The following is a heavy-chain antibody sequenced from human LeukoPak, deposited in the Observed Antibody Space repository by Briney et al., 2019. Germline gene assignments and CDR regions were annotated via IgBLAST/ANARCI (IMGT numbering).Heavy chain of an antibody. D-gene: IGHD5-18*01. Sequence: GGSLRLSCAASGFTFSSYAMSWVRQAPGKGLEWVSAISGSGGSTYYADSVKGRFTISRDNSKNTLYLQMNSLRAEDTAVYYCARDGYSYGWEYWGQGTLVTVSS. CDR1: GFTFSSYA. CDR3: ARDGYSYGWEY. V-gene: IGHV3-23*01. CDR2: ISGSGGST. J-gene: IGHJ4*02.